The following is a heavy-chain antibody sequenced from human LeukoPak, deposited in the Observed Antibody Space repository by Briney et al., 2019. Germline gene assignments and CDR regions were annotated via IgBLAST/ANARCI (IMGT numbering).Heavy chain of an antibody. CDR2: ISYDGSNK. D-gene: IGHD6-19*01. J-gene: IGHJ6*02. CDR3: AKGTQWLDDYYYGMDV. V-gene: IGHV3-30*18. Sequence: PGGSLRLSCAASGFTFDDYGMSWVRQAPGKGLEWVAVISYDGSNKYYADSVKGRFTISRDNSKNTLYLQMNSLRAEDTAVYYCAKGTQWLDDYYYGMDVWGQGTTVTVSS. CDR1: GFTFDDYG.